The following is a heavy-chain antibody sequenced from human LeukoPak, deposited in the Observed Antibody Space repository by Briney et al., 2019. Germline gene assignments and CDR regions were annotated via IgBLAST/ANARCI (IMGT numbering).Heavy chain of an antibody. J-gene: IGHJ4*02. CDR3: ARDDKASVTIDY. CDR2: INAGNGNT. Sequence: ALVKVSCKASGYTFTNYAMHWERQAPGQGLEWMGWINAGNGNTKYSQKFQGRVTITRDTSASTACMELSSLRSEDTAVYYCARDDKASVTIDYWGQGTLVTVSS. CDR1: GYTFTNYA. D-gene: IGHD4-17*01. V-gene: IGHV1-3*01.